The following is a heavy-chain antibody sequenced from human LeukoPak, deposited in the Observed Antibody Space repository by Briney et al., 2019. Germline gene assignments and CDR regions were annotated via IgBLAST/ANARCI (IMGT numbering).Heavy chain of an antibody. CDR1: GYTFTSYY. J-gene: IGHJ4*02. CDR2: INPSGGST. CDR3: ARSHQLQGDY. Sequence: GASVKVSCKASGYTFTSYYMHWVRQAPGQGLEWMGIINPSGGSTSYAQKFQGRVTMTRDMSTSTVYMELSRLRSDDTAVYYCARSHQLQGDYWGQGTLVTVSS. D-gene: IGHD2-2*01. V-gene: IGHV1-46*01.